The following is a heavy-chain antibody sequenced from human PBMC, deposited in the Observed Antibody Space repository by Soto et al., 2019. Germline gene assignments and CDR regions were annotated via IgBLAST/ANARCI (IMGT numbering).Heavy chain of an antibody. CDR3: ARVWGGAFDI. D-gene: IGHD3-10*01. J-gene: IGHJ3*02. CDR1: GDSIRGYY. CDR2: IHYSGST. Sequence: ASETLSLTYTVSGDSIRGYYGSWIRQPPGKGLEWIGYIHYSGSTNYNPSLKSRVTISVDTSKNQFSLKLSSVTAADTAVYYCARVWGGAFDIWGQGTMVTVSS. V-gene: IGHV4-59*01.